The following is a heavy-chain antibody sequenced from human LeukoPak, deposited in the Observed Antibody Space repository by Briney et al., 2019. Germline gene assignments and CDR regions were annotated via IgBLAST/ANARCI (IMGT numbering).Heavy chain of an antibody. CDR3: ARSGIYYDSTYYYYMDV. Sequence: ASVKVSCKASGYIFTNYGISWVRQAPGQGLEWMGWISTYNGYTNYAQKLQGTVTMTTDTSTSTAYMELRSLRSDDTAVYYCARSGIYYDSTYYYYMDVWGKGTTVTVSS. V-gene: IGHV1-18*01. J-gene: IGHJ6*03. D-gene: IGHD3-22*01. CDR2: ISTYNGYT. CDR1: GYIFTNYG.